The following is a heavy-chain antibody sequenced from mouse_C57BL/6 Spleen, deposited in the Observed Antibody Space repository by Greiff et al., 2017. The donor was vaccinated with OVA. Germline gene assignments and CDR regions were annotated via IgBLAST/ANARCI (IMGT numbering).Heavy chain of an antibody. J-gene: IGHJ3*01. CDR3: ARERDLLWYLAY. CDR1: GYSITSGYY. D-gene: IGHD2-1*01. CDR2: ISYDGSN. V-gene: IGHV3-6*01. Sequence: EVKLQESGPGLVKPSQSLSLTCSVTGYSITSGYYWNWIRQFPGNKLEWMGYISYDGSNNYNPSLRNRISITRDTSKNQFFLKLNSVTTEDIATYYCARERDLLWYLAYWGQGTLVTVSA.